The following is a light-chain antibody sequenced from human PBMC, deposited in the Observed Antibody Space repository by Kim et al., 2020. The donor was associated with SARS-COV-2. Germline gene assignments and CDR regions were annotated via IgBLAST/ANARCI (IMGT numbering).Light chain of an antibody. CDR1: ESVSSSY. J-gene: IGKJ2*01. V-gene: IGKV3-20*01. CDR3: QQYGSSPPYT. CDR2: GAS. Sequence: SPGERATLACRASESVSSSYLAWYQQKPGQPPRLLIYGASSRATGIPDRLSGSGSGTDFTLTISRLEPEDFAVYYCQQYGSSPPYTFGQGTKLEI.